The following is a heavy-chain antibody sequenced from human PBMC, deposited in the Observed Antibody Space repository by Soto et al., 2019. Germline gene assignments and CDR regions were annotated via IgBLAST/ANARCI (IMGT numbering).Heavy chain of an antibody. D-gene: IGHD5-12*01. V-gene: IGHV3-66*03. CDR3: AREWSVANPGY. CDR1: GFTVSNSY. J-gene: IGHJ4*02. Sequence: PGGSLRRSCVASGFTVSNSYMSCVRQAPGKGLEWVSIIYSLGNTYYADSVKGRFTISRDNSKNTLFLQMNSLRPEETAVHYCAREWSVANPGYWGKGNQVTVSS. CDR2: IYSLGNT.